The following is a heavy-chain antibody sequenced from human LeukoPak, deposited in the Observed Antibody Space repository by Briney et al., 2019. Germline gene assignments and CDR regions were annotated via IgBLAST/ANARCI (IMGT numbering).Heavy chain of an antibody. CDR1: RDSLSRYA. J-gene: IGHJ4*02. CDR3: AMKAGGGYYYDY. CDR2: IVPIFGTA. D-gene: IGHD3-16*01. Sequence: GASVKVSCKASRDSLSRYAISWVRPAPGQGLEWMGRIVPIFGTANYAQKFQGSVTITADKSTSTAYMELSSLRSEDTSVYYCAMKAGGGYYYDYEGQGTLVTVSS. V-gene: IGHV1-69*06.